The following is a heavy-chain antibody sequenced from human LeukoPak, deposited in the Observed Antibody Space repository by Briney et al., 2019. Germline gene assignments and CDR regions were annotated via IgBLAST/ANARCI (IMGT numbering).Heavy chain of an antibody. CDR2: TGGSDDST. CDR1: GFTFSSYE. V-gene: IGHV3-48*03. Sequence: GGSLRLSCAASGFTFSSYEMNWVRQAPGKGLEWVAVTGGSDDSTHYADSVKGRFTISRDNAKNSLYLRMNSLRAEDTAVYYCARDDYYGSGSNGFYWGQGTLVTVSS. D-gene: IGHD3-10*01. J-gene: IGHJ4*02. CDR3: ARDDYYGSGSNGFY.